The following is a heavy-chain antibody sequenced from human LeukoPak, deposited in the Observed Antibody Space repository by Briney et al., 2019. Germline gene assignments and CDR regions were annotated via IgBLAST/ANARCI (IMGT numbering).Heavy chain of an antibody. Sequence: ASVKVSCKASGYTFTSYYMHWVRQAPGQGLEWMGIINPSGGSTSYAQKFQGRVTMTRGTSTSTVYMELSSLRSEDTAVYYCARTLPAAGRSYYYGMDVWGQGTTVTVSS. CDR1: GYTFTSYY. J-gene: IGHJ6*02. D-gene: IGHD2-2*01. CDR3: ARTLPAAGRSYYYGMDV. V-gene: IGHV1-46*01. CDR2: INPSGGST.